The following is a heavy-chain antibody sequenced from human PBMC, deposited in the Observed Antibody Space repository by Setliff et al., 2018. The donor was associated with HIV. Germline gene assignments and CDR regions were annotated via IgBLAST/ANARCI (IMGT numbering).Heavy chain of an antibody. CDR3: ARDLDYYFDY. D-gene: IGHD1-1*01. CDR2: INQDGSEK. J-gene: IGHJ4*02. Sequence: GGSLRLSCAASGFTFSTYTVNWVRQAPGKGLEWVANINQDGSEKNYVDSVKGRFTISRDNAKNSLFLQMNSLRAEDTAVYYCARDLDYYFDYWGQGTLVTVSS. V-gene: IGHV3-7*01. CDR1: GFTFSTYT.